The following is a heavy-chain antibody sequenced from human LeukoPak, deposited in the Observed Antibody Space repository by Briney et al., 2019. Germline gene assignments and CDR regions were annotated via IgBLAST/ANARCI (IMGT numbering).Heavy chain of an antibody. CDR2: IRYDGSNK. CDR1: GFTFSSYG. V-gene: IGHV3-30*02. CDR3: AKVPSGGWGDYVDVSGFDY. J-gene: IGHJ4*02. D-gene: IGHD4-17*01. Sequence: HTGGSLRLSCAASGFTFSSYGMHWVRQAPGKGLEWVAFIRYDGSNKYYADSVKGRFTISRDNSKNTLYLQMNSLRAEDTAVYYCAKVPSGGWGDYVDVSGFDYWGQGTLVTVSS.